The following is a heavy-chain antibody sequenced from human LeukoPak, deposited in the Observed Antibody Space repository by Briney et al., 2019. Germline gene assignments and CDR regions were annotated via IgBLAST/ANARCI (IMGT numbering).Heavy chain of an antibody. D-gene: IGHD2-2*01. Sequence: SVKVSCKASGGTFSSYTISWVRQAPGQGLEWMGRIIPILGIANYAQKFQGRVTITTDKSTSTAYMELSSLRSEDTAVYYCARVGRYCSSTSCYVDYWGQGTLVTVSS. CDR1: GGTFSSYT. CDR2: IIPILGIA. J-gene: IGHJ4*02. CDR3: ARVGRYCSSTSCYVDY. V-gene: IGHV1-69*02.